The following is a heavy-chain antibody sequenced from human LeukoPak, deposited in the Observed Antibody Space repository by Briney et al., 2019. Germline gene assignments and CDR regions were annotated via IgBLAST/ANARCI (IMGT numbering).Heavy chain of an antibody. CDR1: GFTFTNYS. Sequence: PGGSLRLSCAASGFTFTNYSMNWVRQAPGKGLEWVAVISYDGSNKYYADSVKGRFTISRDNSKNTLYLQMNSLRAEDTAVYYCAKRFFDYWGQGTLVTVSS. CDR3: AKRFFDY. J-gene: IGHJ4*02. CDR2: ISYDGSNK. V-gene: IGHV3-30*18.